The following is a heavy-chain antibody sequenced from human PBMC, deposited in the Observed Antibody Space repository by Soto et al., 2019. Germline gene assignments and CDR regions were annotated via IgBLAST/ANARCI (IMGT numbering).Heavy chain of an antibody. CDR2: IRGSGGST. CDR1: GFTFSIYA. D-gene: IGHD3-22*01. Sequence: GGSLRLSCAASGFTFSIYAMIWARQAPGKGLEWVSGIRGSGGSTNYADSVKGRFTISRDNSKNTLFLQMNSLRAEDTAVYYCAKDTGYDSSGSDYWGQGPLVTVSS. CDR3: AKDTGYDSSGSDY. V-gene: IGHV3-23*01. J-gene: IGHJ4*02.